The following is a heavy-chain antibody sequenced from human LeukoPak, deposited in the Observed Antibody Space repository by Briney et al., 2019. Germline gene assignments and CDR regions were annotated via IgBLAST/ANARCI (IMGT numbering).Heavy chain of an antibody. J-gene: IGHJ6*02. CDR3: ARGGYGDYSGYYYGMDV. CDR2: ISSSSSYI. Sequence: GGSLRLSCAASGFTFSSYSMNWVRQAPGKGLEWVSSISSSSSYIYYADSVKGRFAISRDNAKNSLYLQMNSLRAEDTAVYYCARGGYGDYSGYYYGMDVWGQGTTVTVSS. D-gene: IGHD4-17*01. CDR1: GFTFSSYS. V-gene: IGHV3-21*01.